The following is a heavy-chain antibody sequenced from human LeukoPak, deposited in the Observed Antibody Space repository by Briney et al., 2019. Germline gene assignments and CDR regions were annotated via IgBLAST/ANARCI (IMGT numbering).Heavy chain of an antibody. CDR3: GSLSNSDYGDYVLNAFDI. CDR2: INHSGST. Sequence: SETLSLTCAVYGGSFSGYYWSWIRQPPGKGLEWIGEINHSGSTNYNPSLKSRVTISVDTSKNQFSLKLSSVTAADTAVYYCGSLSNSDYGDYVLNAFDIWGERTMVTVSS. J-gene: IGHJ3*02. CDR1: GGSFSGYY. D-gene: IGHD4-17*01. V-gene: IGHV4-34*01.